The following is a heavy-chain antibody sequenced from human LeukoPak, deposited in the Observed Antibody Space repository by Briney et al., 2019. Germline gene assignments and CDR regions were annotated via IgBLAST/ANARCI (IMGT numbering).Heavy chain of an antibody. CDR3: ARGVRVAAAGSWGYYFDY. CDR1: GYTFTSYD. D-gene: IGHD6-13*01. CDR2: MNPNSGNT. J-gene: IGHJ4*02. Sequence: ASVKVSCKASGYTFTSYDINWVRQATGQGLEWMGWMNPNSGNTGYAQKFQGRVTITRNTSISTAYMELSSLRSEDTAVYYCARGVRVAAAGSWGYYFDYWGQGTLVTVSS. V-gene: IGHV1-8*03.